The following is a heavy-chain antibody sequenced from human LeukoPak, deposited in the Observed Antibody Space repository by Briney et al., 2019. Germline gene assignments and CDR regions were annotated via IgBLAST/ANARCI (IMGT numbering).Heavy chain of an antibody. CDR2: IIPIFGTA. Sequence: ASVKVSCEASGYTFTSYDINWVRQAPGQGLEWMGGIIPIFGTANYAQKFQGRVTITADESTSTAYMELSSLRSEDTAVYYCARDRNYGSGGYYYYYGMDVWGQGTTVTVSS. J-gene: IGHJ6*02. CDR1: GYTFTSYD. D-gene: IGHD3-10*01. CDR3: ARDRNYGSGGYYYYYGMDV. V-gene: IGHV1-69*13.